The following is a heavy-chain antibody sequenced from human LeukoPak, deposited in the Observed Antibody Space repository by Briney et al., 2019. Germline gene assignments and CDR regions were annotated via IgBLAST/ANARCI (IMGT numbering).Heavy chain of an antibody. J-gene: IGHJ4*02. D-gene: IGHD3-22*01. CDR3: ARGTGITMIVVSLDY. CDR2: IWYDGSNK. CDR1: GFTFSSYG. V-gene: IGHV3-33*01. Sequence: GGSLRLSCAASGFTFSSYGMHWVRQAPGKGLEWVAVIWYDGSNKYYADSVKGRFTISRDNSKNTLYLQMNSLRAEDTAVHYCARGTGITMIVVSLDYWGQGTLVTVSS.